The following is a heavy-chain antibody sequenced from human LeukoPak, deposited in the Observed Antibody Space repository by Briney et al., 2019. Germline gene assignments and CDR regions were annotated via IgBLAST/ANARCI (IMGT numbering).Heavy chain of an antibody. CDR1: GGTFSSYA. J-gene: IGHJ6*03. D-gene: IGHD3-9*01. V-gene: IGHV1-69*13. CDR2: IIPIFGTA. CDR3: ARDARYDILTGYSYYYYMDV. Sequence: GPSVKVSCTVSGGTFSSYAISWVRHAPGHGREWMGGIIPIFGTANYAQKFQGRVTITADESTSTAYMELSSLRSEDTAVYYCARDARYDILTGYSYYYYMDVWGKGTTVTVSS.